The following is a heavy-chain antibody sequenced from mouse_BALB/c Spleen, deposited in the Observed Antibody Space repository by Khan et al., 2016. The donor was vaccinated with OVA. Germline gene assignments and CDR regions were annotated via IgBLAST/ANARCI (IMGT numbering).Heavy chain of an antibody. Sequence: EVELVESGGDVVKPGGSLKLSCAASGFTFSTYGMSWVRQTPEKRLEWVATISTGGHYTYYPDTVKGRFTISRDNAKNTLYLQMSSLKSEDTAMFYCERLAYYYDCEGFAYWGQGTLVTVSA. D-gene: IGHD1-1*01. CDR1: GFTFSTYG. J-gene: IGHJ3*01. CDR2: ISTGGHYT. CDR3: ERLAYYYDCEGFAY. V-gene: IGHV5-6*01.